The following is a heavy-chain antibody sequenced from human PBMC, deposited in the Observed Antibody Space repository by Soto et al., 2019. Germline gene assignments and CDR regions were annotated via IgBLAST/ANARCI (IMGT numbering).Heavy chain of an antibody. CDR1: GGSFSTYY. CDR3: ARGGSNDWQVAFDI. V-gene: IGHV4-34*01. D-gene: IGHD3-9*01. J-gene: IGHJ3*02. CDR2: INHSGSN. Sequence: QLQQWGAGLLKPSETLSLTCVVSGGSFSTYYYNWIRQSPGKGLEWIGEINHSGSNNYSPSLKSRVTMSLDTSKHQFSLKLTSVTAADTAVYYCARGGSNDWQVAFDIWAKGQWSPSLQ.